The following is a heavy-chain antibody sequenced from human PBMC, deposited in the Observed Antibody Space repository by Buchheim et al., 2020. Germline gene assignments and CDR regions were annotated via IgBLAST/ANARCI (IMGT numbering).Heavy chain of an antibody. D-gene: IGHD2-2*01. J-gene: IGHJ4*02. V-gene: IGHV3-23*04. CDR1: GFTFSSYA. CDR2: MSASDGTT. Sequence: EVQLVESGGGLVQPGGSLRLSCAASGFTFSSYAMSWVRQAPGKGLEWVSCMSASDGTTYYSDSAKGRFTISRDYSKNTLFLQMNSLRAEDTAVYYCAKSPSRSTISYPFDYWGQGTL. CDR3: AKSPSRSTISYPFDY.